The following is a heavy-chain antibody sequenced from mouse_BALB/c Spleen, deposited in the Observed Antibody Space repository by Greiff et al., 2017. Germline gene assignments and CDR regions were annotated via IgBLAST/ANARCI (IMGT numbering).Heavy chain of an antibody. Sequence: VQLKQSGAELVKPGASVKLSCTASGFNIKDTYMHWVQQRPEQGLEWIGRIDPANGNTKYDPKFQGKATITADTSSNTAYLQLSSLTSEDTAVYYCARSGNYGIYFDYWGQGTTLTVSA. CDR1: GFNIKDTY. J-gene: IGHJ2*01. CDR2: IDPANGNT. D-gene: IGHD2-1*01. CDR3: ARSGNYGIYFDY. V-gene: IGHV14-3*02.